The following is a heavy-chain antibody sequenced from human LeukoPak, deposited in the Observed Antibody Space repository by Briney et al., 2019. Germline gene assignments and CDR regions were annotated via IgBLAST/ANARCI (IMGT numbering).Heavy chain of an antibody. J-gene: IGHJ4*02. Sequence: SVRVSCKASGGTSSSYAISWVRQAPGQGLEWMGGIIPIFGTANYAQKLQGRVTMTTDTSTSTAYMELRSLRSDDTAVYYCARDKGEWGQGTLVTVSS. CDR3: ARDKGE. D-gene: IGHD1-26*01. CDR2: IIPIFGTA. V-gene: IGHV1-69*05. CDR1: GGTSSSYA.